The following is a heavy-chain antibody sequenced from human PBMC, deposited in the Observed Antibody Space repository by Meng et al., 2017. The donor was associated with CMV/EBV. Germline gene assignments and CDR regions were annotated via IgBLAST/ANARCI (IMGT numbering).Heavy chain of an antibody. CDR1: GYTFTGYY. CDR3: ARAPPYSNYRNIYYYYYGMDV. V-gene: IGHV1-2*02. J-gene: IGHJ6*02. D-gene: IGHD4-11*01. CDR2: INPNSGGT. Sequence: ASVKVSCKASGYTFTGYYMHWVRQAPGQGLEWMGWINPNSGGTNYAQKFQGRVTMTRDTSISTAYMELSRLRSDATAVYYCARAPPYSNYRNIYYYYYGMDVWGQGTTVTVSS.